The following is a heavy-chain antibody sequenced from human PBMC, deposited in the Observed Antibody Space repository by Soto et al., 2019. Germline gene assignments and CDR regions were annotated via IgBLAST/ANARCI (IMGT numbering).Heavy chain of an antibody. V-gene: IGHV4-59*01. CDR2: IYHSGST. CDR3: ARAKGYYIPKTSYFYYYGMDV. J-gene: IGHJ6*02. Sequence: QIQLQESGPGLVKPSETLSLTCTVSGGSISSYYWSWIRQPPGKGLELIGYIYHSGSTNYSPSLKSRVTISVDTSKIHFSQKLSSVTAADTAVYYCARAKGYYIPKTSYFYYYGMDVWGQGTTVTVSS. CDR1: GGSISSYY. D-gene: IGHD3-3*01.